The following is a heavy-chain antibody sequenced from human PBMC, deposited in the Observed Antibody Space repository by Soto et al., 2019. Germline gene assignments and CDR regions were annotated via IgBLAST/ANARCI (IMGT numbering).Heavy chain of an antibody. Sequence: QVQLQESGPGLVKPSGTLSLTCTVSGGSISSSHWWSWVRQHPGKGLEWIGESFHSGTTNYNPAITSQVTRSVDKSTNQFSLNLSSVSAADTAVYYCARQLERGGLPEGFEYWGQGILATVSS. D-gene: IGHD1-1*01. CDR2: SFHSGTT. CDR3: ARQLERGGLPEGFEY. V-gene: IGHV4-4*02. J-gene: IGHJ4*02. CDR1: GGSISSSHW.